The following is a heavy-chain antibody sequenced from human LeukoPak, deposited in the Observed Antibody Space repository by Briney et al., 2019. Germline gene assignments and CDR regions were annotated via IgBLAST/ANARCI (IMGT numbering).Heavy chain of an antibody. Sequence: SSQTLSLTCTVSDGSISSGGYYWSWIRQHPGKGLEWIGYIYYSGSTNYNPSLKSRVTISVDTSKNQFSLKLSSVTAADTAVYYCAGRISSSSKGGFDYWGQGTLVTVSS. J-gene: IGHJ4*02. CDR1: DGSISSGGYY. V-gene: IGHV4-61*08. D-gene: IGHD6-6*01. CDR3: AGRISSSSKGGFDY. CDR2: IYYSGST.